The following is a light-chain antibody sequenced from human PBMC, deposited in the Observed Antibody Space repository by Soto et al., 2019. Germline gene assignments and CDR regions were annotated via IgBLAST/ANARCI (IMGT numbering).Light chain of an antibody. CDR1: SSDVGGYNY. CDR2: DVS. J-gene: IGLJ3*02. CDR3: CSDAGSYTGV. V-gene: IGLV2-11*01. Sequence: QSALTQPRSVSGSPGQSVTISCTGTSSDVGGYNYVSWYQQHPGKAPKLMIYDVSKRPSGVPDRFSGSKSGNTASLTISGLQADDDADYYCCSDAGSYTGVFGGGTKLTVL.